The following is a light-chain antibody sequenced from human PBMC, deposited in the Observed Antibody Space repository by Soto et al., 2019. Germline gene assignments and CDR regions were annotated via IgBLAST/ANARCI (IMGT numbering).Light chain of an antibody. CDR3: CSYAGSSTFVV. CDR1: SSDVGSYNL. CDR2: EDT. J-gene: IGLJ2*01. V-gene: IGLV2-23*02. Sequence: QSALTQPASVSGSPGQSITISCTGTSSDVGSYNLVSWYQQHPGKAPKVMIYEDTKLPSGVSNRFSGSKSGNTASLTISGLQAEDEADYYCCSYAGSSTFVVFGGGTKLTVL.